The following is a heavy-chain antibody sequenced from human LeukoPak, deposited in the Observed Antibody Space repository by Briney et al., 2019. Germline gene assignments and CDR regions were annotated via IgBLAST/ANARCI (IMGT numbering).Heavy chain of an antibody. CDR1: GGSISSYS. Sequence: SESLSLTCIVSGGSISSYSRSWVRQPPGKGLEWVGYMFYSGNTNYNPSPKSGVSISLDKSKNQSSLNLSSVTAADTAVFYFARAGVAGPPPVWGQGTMVSVSS. CDR2: MFYSGNT. D-gene: IGHD6-19*01. V-gene: IGHV4-59*12. J-gene: IGHJ3*01. CDR3: ARAGVAGPPPV.